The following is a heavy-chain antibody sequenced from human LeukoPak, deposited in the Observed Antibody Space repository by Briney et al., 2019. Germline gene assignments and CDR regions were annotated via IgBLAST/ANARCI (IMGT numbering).Heavy chain of an antibody. V-gene: IGHV3-74*01. D-gene: IGHD5-24*01. J-gene: IGHJ4*02. CDR3: ARDHPGDGIDH. Sequence: SGGSLRLSCAAPGFTFTYYRMHWVRQVPGKGLVWVSHINSDGSSTTSADAVKGRFTISRDNAKNTLYLQMNSLRVEDTAVYYCARDHPGDGIDHCGQGTLVTVSS. CDR1: GFTFTYYR. CDR2: INSDGSST.